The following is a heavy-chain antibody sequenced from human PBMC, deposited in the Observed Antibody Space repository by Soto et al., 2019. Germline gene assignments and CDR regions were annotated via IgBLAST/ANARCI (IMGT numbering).Heavy chain of an antibody. D-gene: IGHD2-15*01. CDR1: GYSFTSYW. J-gene: IGHJ3*02. CDR3: ARRYCSGGSCYSVAFDI. Sequence: GESLKISCKGSGYSFTSYWIGWVRQMPGKGLEWMGIIYPGDSDTRYSPSFQGQVTISADKSISTAYLQWSSLKASDTAMYYCARRYCSGGSCYSVAFDIWGQGTMVTVSS. CDR2: IYPGDSDT. V-gene: IGHV5-51*01.